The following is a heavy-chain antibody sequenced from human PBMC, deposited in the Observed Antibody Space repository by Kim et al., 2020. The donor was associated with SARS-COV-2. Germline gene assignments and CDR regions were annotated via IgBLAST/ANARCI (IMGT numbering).Heavy chain of an antibody. D-gene: IGHD3-9*01. J-gene: IGHJ6*02. V-gene: IGHV4-39*01. CDR1: GGSISSSSYY. CDR2: IYYSGST. CDR3: ATPEYFDYPSDYYGMDV. Sequence: SETLSLTCTVSGGSISSSSYYWGWIRQPPGKGLEWIGSIYYSGSTYYNPSLKSRVTISVDTSKNQFSLKLSSVTAADTAVYYCATPEYFDYPSDYYGMDVWGQGTTVTVSS.